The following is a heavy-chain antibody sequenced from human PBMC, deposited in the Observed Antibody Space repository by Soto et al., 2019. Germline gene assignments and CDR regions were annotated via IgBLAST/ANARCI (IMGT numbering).Heavy chain of an antibody. J-gene: IGHJ4*02. CDR3: ATLGERTYYYDSSGYIGFDY. Sequence: GASVKVSCKASGYTFTSYYMHWVRQAPGQGLEWMGIINPSGGSTSYAQKFQGRATMTRDTSTSTVYMELSSLRSEDTAVYYCATLGERTYYYDSSGYIGFDYWGQGTLVTVSS. D-gene: IGHD3-22*01. CDR2: INPSGGST. CDR1: GYTFTSYY. V-gene: IGHV1-46*01.